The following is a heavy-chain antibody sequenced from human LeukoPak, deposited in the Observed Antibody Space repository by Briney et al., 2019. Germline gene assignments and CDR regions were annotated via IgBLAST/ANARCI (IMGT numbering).Heavy chain of an antibody. CDR1: GGSVSSGTYY. V-gene: IGHV4-61*01. D-gene: IGHD5-12*01. CDR3: ASLGVATFTFDS. Sequence: SETLSLTCTVSGGSVSSGTYYWSWIRQPPGKGLEWIGYIYYTGSTNYNPSLKSRVTTSVDTSKNRFSLKLSSVTAADTAIYYCASLGVATFTFDSWGQGTLVTVSS. J-gene: IGHJ4*02. CDR2: IYYTGST.